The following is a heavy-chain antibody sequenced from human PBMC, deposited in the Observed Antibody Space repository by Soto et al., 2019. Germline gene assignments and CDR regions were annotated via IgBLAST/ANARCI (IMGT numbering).Heavy chain of an antibody. J-gene: IGHJ5*02. CDR3: TRAERLPRSWFDP. CDR2: VNHSGEA. D-gene: IGHD6-25*01. Sequence: PSETLSLTCGVYGGFFRNYYWIWVRQPPGKGLEWIGEVNHSGEATYNPSLQSRITISLDTSNNQFSLKMTSVTAAETAMYFWTRAERLPRSWFDPWGQGTQVTVSS. V-gene: IGHV4-34*01. CDR1: GGFFRNYY.